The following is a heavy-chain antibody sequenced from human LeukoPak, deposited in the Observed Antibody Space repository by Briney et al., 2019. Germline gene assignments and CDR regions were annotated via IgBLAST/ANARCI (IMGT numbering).Heavy chain of an antibody. V-gene: IGHV3-21*01. J-gene: IGHJ4*02. CDR2: ISSSSSYI. D-gene: IGHD5-24*01. CDR1: VFTFSSYN. Sequence: GGSLRLSGAASVFTFSSYNMNWVHQAPGKGLEWVSSISSSSSYIYYADSVMGRFTISRDNAKNSLYLQMNSLRAEDTAVYYCARGRDGSQSPIDDWGQGTLVTVSS. CDR3: ARGRDGSQSPIDD.